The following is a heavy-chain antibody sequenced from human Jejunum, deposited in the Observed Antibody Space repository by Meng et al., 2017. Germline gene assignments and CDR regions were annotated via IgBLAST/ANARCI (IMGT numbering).Heavy chain of an antibody. J-gene: IGHJ4*02. D-gene: IGHD2-15*01. CDR3: ARNGAYSADH. Sequence: QLHVLESGPGLVEPSVTLSPTFAVSGASISSGYWWSWVRQPPGKGLEWIGEIHHGGDTNYNPSLKSRVTISVDKSNNQYSLRLTSVTAADTAMYYCARNGAYSADHWGQGTLVTVSS. CDR1: GASISSGYW. V-gene: IGHV4-4*02. CDR2: IHHGGDT.